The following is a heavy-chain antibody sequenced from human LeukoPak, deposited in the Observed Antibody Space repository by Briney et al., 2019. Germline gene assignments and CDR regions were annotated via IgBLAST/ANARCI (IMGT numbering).Heavy chain of an antibody. CDR1: GFTFSNYA. D-gene: IGHD3-22*01. J-gene: IGHJ4*02. CDR2: ISYDGSNK. CDR3: AKDRLGALYYYDSSGYYRLDY. V-gene: IGHV3-30*04. Sequence: GGSLRLSCAASGFTFSNYATHWVRQAPGKGLDWVAVISYDGSNKYYADTVKGRFTISRDNSKNTLYLQMNSLRAEDTAVYYCAKDRLGALYYYDSSGYYRLDYWGQGTLVTVSS.